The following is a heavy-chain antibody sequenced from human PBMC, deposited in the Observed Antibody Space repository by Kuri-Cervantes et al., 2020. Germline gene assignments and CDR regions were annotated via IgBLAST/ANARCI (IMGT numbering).Heavy chain of an antibody. V-gene: IGHV3-21*01. CDR3: TRDYCGY. Sequence: LSLTCAASGFTVSSNYMSWVRQAPGKGLEWVSSIRSSSGYIYYADSVKDRFTISRDNAKNSLYLQMNSLRAEDTALYYCTRDYCGYWGQGTLVTVSS. CDR1: GFTVSSNY. CDR2: IRSSSGYI. J-gene: IGHJ4*02.